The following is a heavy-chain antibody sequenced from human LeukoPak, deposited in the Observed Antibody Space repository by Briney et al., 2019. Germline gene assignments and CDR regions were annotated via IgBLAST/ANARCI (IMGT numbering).Heavy chain of an antibody. V-gene: IGHV1-18*01. D-gene: IGHD6-6*01. CDR2: ISAYNGNT. CDR3: AADSSSLHTHTNWFDP. Sequence: GASVKVSCKASGYTFTSYGISWVRQAPGQGLEWMGWISAYNGNTNYAQKLQERVTITRDMSTSTAYMELSSLRSEDTAVYYCAADSSSLHTHTNWFDPWGQGTLVTVSS. J-gene: IGHJ5*02. CDR1: GYTFTSYG.